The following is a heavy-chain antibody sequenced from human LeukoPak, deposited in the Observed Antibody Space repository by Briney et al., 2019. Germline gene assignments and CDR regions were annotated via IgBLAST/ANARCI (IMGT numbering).Heavy chain of an antibody. CDR2: INWNGGST. D-gene: IGHD5-18*01. J-gene: IGHJ6*03. CDR3: ARERQAMVTFRPPYYYYMDV. Sequence: GGSLRLSCAASGFTFDDYGMSWVRQAPGKGLEWVSGINWNGGSTGYADSVKGRFTISRDNAKNSLYLQMNSLRAEDTALYYCARERQAMVTFRPPYYYYMDVWGKGTTVTVSS. V-gene: IGHV3-20*04. CDR1: GFTFDDYG.